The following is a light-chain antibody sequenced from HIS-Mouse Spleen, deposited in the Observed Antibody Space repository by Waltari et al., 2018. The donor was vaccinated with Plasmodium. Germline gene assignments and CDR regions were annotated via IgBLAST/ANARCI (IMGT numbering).Light chain of an antibody. CDR2: GAS. Sequence: EIVMTQSPATLSVSPGERATLSCRASQSVSSNLVWYQQKPGQAPRLLIYGASTRATGIPARFSGSGSGTEFTLTISSLQSEDFAVYYCQQYNNPRTTFGQGTKLEIK. V-gene: IGKV3-15*01. CDR1: QSVSSN. J-gene: IGKJ2*01. CDR3: QQYNNPRTT.